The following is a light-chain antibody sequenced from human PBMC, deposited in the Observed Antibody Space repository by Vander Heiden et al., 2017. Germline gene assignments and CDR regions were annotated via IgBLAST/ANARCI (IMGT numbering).Light chain of an antibody. Sequence: EIVLTQSPGTLSLSPGERATLSCRASQSVSSSYLAWYQQKPGQAPRLLIYGASSRATGIPDRFSGSGYGTDFTLTISRLEPEDFAVYYCQQDCSSPPGTFGGGTKVEIK. CDR2: GAS. J-gene: IGKJ4*01. V-gene: IGKV3-20*01. CDR3: QQDCSSPPGT. CDR1: QSVSSSY.